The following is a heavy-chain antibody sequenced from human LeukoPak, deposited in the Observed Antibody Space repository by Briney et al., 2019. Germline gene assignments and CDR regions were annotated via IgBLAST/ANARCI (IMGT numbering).Heavy chain of an antibody. CDR1: GFTFSDYY. Sequence: GSLRLSCAASGFTFSDYYMSWIRQPPGKGLEWIGEINHSGSTNYNPSLKSRVTISVDTSKNQFSLKLSSVTAADTAVYYCARGPDYTNYVWGSYRYPQGGYYFDYWGQGTLVTVSS. V-gene: IGHV4-34*01. D-gene: IGHD3-16*02. J-gene: IGHJ4*02. CDR2: INHSGST. CDR3: ARGPDYTNYVWGSYRYPQGGYYFDY.